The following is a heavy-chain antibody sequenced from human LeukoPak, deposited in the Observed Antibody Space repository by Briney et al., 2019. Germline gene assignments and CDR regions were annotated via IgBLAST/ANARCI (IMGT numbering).Heavy chain of an antibody. CDR3: ARDRADYCYYGMDV. CDR1: GGSISSYY. J-gene: IGHJ6*02. V-gene: IGHV4-59*12. D-gene: IGHD6-13*01. CDR2: IYYSGST. Sequence: PSETLSLTCTVSGGSISSYYWSWIRQPPGKGLEWIGYIYYSGSTNYNPSLKSRVTISVDTSKNQFSLKLSSVTAADTAVYYCARDRADYCYYGMDVWGQGTRSPSP.